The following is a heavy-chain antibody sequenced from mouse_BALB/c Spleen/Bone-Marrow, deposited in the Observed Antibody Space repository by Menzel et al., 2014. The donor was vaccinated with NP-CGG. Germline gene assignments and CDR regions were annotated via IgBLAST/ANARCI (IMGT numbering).Heavy chain of an antibody. J-gene: IGHJ4*01. D-gene: IGHD2-10*01. V-gene: IGHV1S81*02. CDR3: TRRSLLSDCYSMGY. CDR1: GYTFTSYY. Sequence: QVQLQQPGAELVKPGASVKLSCEASGYTFTSYYLYWVKQRPGQGLEWIGEINPSNGGTNFNERFKSKASLTVDKSSSTAYMQLNSLTSEDSAVYYCTRRSLLSDCYSMGYWGQGTSVTVSS. CDR2: INPSNGGT.